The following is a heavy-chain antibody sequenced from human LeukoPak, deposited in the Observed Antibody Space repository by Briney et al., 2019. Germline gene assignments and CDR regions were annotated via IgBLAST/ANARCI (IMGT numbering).Heavy chain of an antibody. CDR3: ARDLYSYGSGSYGV. V-gene: IGHV3-7*03. J-gene: IGHJ6*02. CDR2: IKQDGSEK. D-gene: IGHD3-10*01. CDR1: RFTFSSYW. Sequence: GGSLRLSCAASRFTFSSYWMSWVRQAPGKGLEWVANIKQDGSEKYYADSVKGRFTISRDNAKNSLYLQMNSLRGEDTAVYYCARDLYSYGSGSYGVWGQGTTVTVSS.